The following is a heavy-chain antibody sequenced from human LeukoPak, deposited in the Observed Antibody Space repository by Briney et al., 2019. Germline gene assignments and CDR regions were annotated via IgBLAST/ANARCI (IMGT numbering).Heavy chain of an antibody. J-gene: IGHJ4*02. CDR1: GFTFSDYA. D-gene: IGHD5-24*01. Sequence: GGSLRLSCAASGFTFSDYAMSWVRQAPGKGLEWVSGILQGGDTTYYADSVRGRFTISRDNSENTLYLQINSLRVEDTAIYYCAKDAIRGDGYWEFDYWGQGPRSPSPQ. CDR2: ILQGGDTT. V-gene: IGHV3-23*01. CDR3: AKDAIRGDGYWEFDY.